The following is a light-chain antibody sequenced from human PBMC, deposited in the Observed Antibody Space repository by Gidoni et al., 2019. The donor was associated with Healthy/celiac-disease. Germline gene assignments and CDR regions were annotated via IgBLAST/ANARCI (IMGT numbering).Light chain of an antibody. Sequence: EIVMTQSPATLSVSPGERATLSCMASQSVSSNLAWYQQKPGQAPRLLIYGASTRATGIPARFSGSGSGTEFTLTISSLQSEDFAVYYCQQYNNWPWGFGQGTKVEIK. J-gene: IGKJ1*01. V-gene: IGKV3-15*01. CDR2: GAS. CDR1: QSVSSN. CDR3: QQYNNWPWG.